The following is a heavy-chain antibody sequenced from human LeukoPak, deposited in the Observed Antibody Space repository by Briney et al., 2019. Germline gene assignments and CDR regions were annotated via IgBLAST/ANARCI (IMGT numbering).Heavy chain of an antibody. CDR1: GFTFSSYW. CDR3: AREGYVLRYFDWFGQSNWFDP. D-gene: IGHD3-9*01. J-gene: IGHJ5*02. CDR2: IKQDGSEK. V-gene: IGHV3-7*03. Sequence: GGSLRLSCAASGFTFSSYWMSWVRQAPGKGLEWVANIKQDGSEKYYVDSVKGRFTISRDNAKNSLYLQMNSLRSDDTAVYYCAREGYVLRYFDWFGQSNWFDPWGQGTLVTVSS.